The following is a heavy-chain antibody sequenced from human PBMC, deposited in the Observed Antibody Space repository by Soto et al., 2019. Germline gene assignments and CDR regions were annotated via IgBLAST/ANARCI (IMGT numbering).Heavy chain of an antibody. CDR3: AREGSDWYNWFDP. V-gene: IGHV3-48*01. CDR1: GFTFNNYN. Sequence: EVQLVESGGGLVQPGGSLRLSCAASGFTFNNYNMNWVRQAPGKGLEWVSYISSSTIYYADSVKGRFTISRDNVKNSLYLQMNSLRAEDTAVYYCAREGSDWYNWFDPWGQGTLVTVSS. J-gene: IGHJ5*02. CDR2: ISSSTI. D-gene: IGHD6-19*01.